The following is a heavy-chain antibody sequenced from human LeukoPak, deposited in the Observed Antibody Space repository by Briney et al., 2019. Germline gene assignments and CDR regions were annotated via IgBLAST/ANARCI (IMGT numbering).Heavy chain of an antibody. Sequence: PSETLSLTCTVSGGSISSSSYYWGWIRQPPGQGLEWIGGIYYSGSTYYNPSLKSRVTISVDTSKNQFSLKLSSVTAADTAVYYCARQDVVVVAATPDVFDYWGQGTLVTVSS. CDR2: IYYSGST. CDR3: ARQDVVVVAATPDVFDY. V-gene: IGHV4-39*01. J-gene: IGHJ4*02. D-gene: IGHD2-15*01. CDR1: GGSISSSSYY.